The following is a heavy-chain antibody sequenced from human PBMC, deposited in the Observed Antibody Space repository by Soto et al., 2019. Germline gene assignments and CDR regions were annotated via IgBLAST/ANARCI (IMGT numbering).Heavy chain of an antibody. D-gene: IGHD7-27*01. CDR1: GGTFSSYT. Sequence: QVQLVQSGAEVKKPGSSVKVSCKASGGTFSSYTISWVRQAPGQGLEWMGRIIPILGIANYAQKFQGRVTITADKSTSTAYMELSSLRSDDTAVYYCAREWGNRKSAAFDIWGQGTMVTVSS. V-gene: IGHV1-69*08. CDR2: IIPILGIA. CDR3: AREWGNRKSAAFDI. J-gene: IGHJ3*02.